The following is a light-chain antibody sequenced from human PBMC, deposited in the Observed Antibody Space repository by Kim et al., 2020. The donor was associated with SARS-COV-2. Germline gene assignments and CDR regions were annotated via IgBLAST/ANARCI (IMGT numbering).Light chain of an antibody. CDR1: SGINVGTYR. CDR3: MIWHSSAAV. Sequence: QAVVTQPSSLSASPGASASLTCTLRSGINVGTYRIYWYQQKAGSPPQFLLRYKSDSDKQQGSGVPSRFSGSKDASANAGILLISGLQSEDEADYYCMIWHSSAAVFGGGTQLTVL. J-gene: IGLJ2*01. CDR2: YKSDSDK. V-gene: IGLV5-45*02.